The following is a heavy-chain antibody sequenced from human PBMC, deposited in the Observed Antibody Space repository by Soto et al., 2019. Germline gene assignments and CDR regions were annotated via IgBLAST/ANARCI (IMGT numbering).Heavy chain of an antibody. CDR3: ARDSGYYDLWSGYYIDYYYYGMDV. CDR2: ISAYNGNT. D-gene: IGHD3-3*01. V-gene: IGHV1-18*01. J-gene: IGHJ6*02. CDR1: GYTFTSYG. Sequence: ASVKVSCKASGYTFTSYGISWVRQAPGQGLEWMGWISAYNGNTNYAQKLQGRVTMTTDTSTSTAYMELRSLRSDDTAVYYCARDSGYYDLWSGYYIDYYYYGMDVWGQGXTVTVYS.